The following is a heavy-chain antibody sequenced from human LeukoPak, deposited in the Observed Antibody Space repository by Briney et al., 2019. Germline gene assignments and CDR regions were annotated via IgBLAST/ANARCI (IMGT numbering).Heavy chain of an antibody. D-gene: IGHD2-21*02. J-gene: IGHJ3*02. CDR1: GGPVSSGSYY. CDR2: IYYSGST. CDR3: AREDCGGDCYSRSDDAFDI. Sequence: PSETLSLTCTVSGGPVSSGSYYWSWIRQPPGKGLEWIGYIYYSGSTNYNPSLKSRVTISVDTSKNQFSLKLSSVTAADTAVYYCAREDCGGDCYSRSDDAFDIWGQGTMVTVSS. V-gene: IGHV4-61*01.